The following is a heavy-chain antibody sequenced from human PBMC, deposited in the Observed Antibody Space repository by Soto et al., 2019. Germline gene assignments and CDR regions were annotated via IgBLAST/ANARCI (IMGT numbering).Heavy chain of an antibody. Sequence: QVQLQESGPGLVKPSQTLSLTCTVSGGSISSGGYYWSWIRQHPGKGLEWIGYIYYSGSTYYNPSLKSRVTTSIDTSNTQSSRKLSSVTTADTAVYYCAGGGAARPYYFDYWGQGTLVTVSS. CDR1: GGSISSGGYY. CDR3: AGGGAARPYYFDY. CDR2: IYYSGST. V-gene: IGHV4-31*03. D-gene: IGHD3-16*01. J-gene: IGHJ4*02.